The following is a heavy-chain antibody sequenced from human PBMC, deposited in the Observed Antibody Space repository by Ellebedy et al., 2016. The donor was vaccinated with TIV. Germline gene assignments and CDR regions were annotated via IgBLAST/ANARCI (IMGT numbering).Heavy chain of an antibody. V-gene: IGHV4-59*11. CDR3: AREDVRLITVDQFYYYMDV. J-gene: IGHJ6*03. CDR2: IYNAGGT. D-gene: IGHD6-25*01. Sequence: LRLSCTVSGGSITNHYWSWIRQAPGKGLEWIGYIYNAGGTNYSPSLRSRATISADTSKNQFSLRLRSVTAADTALYFCAREDVRLITVDQFYYYMDVWGTGTTVTVSS. CDR1: GGSITNHY.